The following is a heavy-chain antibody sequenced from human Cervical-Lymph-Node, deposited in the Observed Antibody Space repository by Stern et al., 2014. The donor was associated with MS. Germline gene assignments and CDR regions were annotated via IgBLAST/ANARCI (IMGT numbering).Heavy chain of an antibody. CDR1: GFTVNSIY. V-gene: IGHV3-66*02. CDR3: ARDPRYDGGYFDY. D-gene: IGHD4-23*01. CDR2: IYTGGST. Sequence: EVQLVESGGGLVQPGGSLRLSCAASGFTVNSIYMSWVRQAPGKGLEWVSSIYTGGSTLYADSVNGRFTISRDNSKNTLFLQMNSLRPEDTAVYYCARDPRYDGGYFDYWGQGTLVTVSS. J-gene: IGHJ4*02.